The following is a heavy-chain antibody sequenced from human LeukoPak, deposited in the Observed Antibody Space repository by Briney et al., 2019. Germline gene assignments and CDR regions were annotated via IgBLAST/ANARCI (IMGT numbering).Heavy chain of an antibody. D-gene: IGHD3-10*01. CDR2: ISSSGSTI. Sequence: GGSLRLSCAASGFTFSSYEMNWVRQAPGKGLEWVSYISSSGSTIYYADSVKGRFTISRDNAKNSLYLQMNSLRAEDTAVYYCAKDLITYGSGTFDYWGQGTLVTVSS. J-gene: IGHJ4*02. CDR1: GFTFSSYE. V-gene: IGHV3-48*03. CDR3: AKDLITYGSGTFDY.